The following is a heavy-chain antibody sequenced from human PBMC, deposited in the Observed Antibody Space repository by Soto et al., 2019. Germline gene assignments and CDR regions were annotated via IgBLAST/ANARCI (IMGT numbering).Heavy chain of an antibody. D-gene: IGHD2-2*03. V-gene: IGHV4-61*01. CDR1: GASFKSGSYS. CDR2: IYHTGRT. J-gene: IGHJ4*02. CDR3: AMDFAYFDS. Sequence: QVQLQESGPGLVKPSETLSLTCTVSGASFKSGSYSWSWIRQPPGKGLEWIGYIYHTGRTSYNPSLNTRGSISMDTSKNQVSLNLDSVTAADTAVYFCAMDFAYFDSWGQGTLVTVSS.